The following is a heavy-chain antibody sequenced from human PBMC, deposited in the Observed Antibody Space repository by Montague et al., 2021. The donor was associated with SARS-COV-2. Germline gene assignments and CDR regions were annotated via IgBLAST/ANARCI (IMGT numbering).Heavy chain of an antibody. CDR2: IFHNGDS. D-gene: IGHD5/OR15-5a*01. V-gene: IGHV4-39*01. Sequence: SETLSLTCLVSGGTISTDNLYWYWAWIRQPPGKGLEWIGSIFHNGDSYYNPSLNTRVTISIDTSRNHFSLSLTSVTAPDTAAYYCARHVSNLRAAVDYFDYRGQGTPVTVSS. CDR1: GGTISTDNLYWY. J-gene: IGHJ4*02. CDR3: ARHVSNLRAAVDYFDY.